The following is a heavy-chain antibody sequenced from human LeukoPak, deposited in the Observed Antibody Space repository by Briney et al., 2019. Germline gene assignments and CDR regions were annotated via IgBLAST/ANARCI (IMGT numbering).Heavy chain of an antibody. Sequence: ASVKVSCKASGYTFTSYYMHWVRQAPGQGLEWMGIINPSGGSTSYAQKFQGRVTMTRDMSTSTVYMELSRLRSDDTAVYYCARDRPTGLYYDILTGHNWFDPWGQGTLVTVSS. CDR1: GYTFTSYY. CDR3: ARDRPTGLYYDILTGHNWFDP. CDR2: INPSGGST. D-gene: IGHD3-9*01. J-gene: IGHJ5*02. V-gene: IGHV1-46*01.